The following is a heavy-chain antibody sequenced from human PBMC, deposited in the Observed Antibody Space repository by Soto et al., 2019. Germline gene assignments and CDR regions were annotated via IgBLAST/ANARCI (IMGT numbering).Heavy chain of an antibody. V-gene: IGHV3-21*01. CDR2: ISSSSSYI. CDR3: ARRVGITLDFGYYGMEA. Sequence: PGGSLRLSCAASGFTFSSYSMNWVRQAPGKGLEWVSSISSSSSYIYYADSVKGRFTISRDNAKNSLYLQMNSLRAEDTAVYYCARRVGITLDFGYYGMEAWGQGTTVTVAS. D-gene: IGHD3-16*01. CDR1: GFTFSSYS. J-gene: IGHJ6*02.